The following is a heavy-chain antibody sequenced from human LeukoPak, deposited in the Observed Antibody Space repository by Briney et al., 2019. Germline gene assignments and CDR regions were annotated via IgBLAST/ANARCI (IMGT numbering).Heavy chain of an antibody. CDR1: GLTLSDYY. D-gene: IGHD5-18*01. J-gene: IGHJ3*02. V-gene: IGHV3-11*06. CDR2: ISSSSSYT. Sequence: GRSLRLSWAVSGLTLSDYYMSWIRHAPGKGLEWGSYISSSSSYTIYADFVKGRLTTSRHNAKNSLYMPMNSLRAEGTAVCYWARDRWIQVWWTDNTDAFDIWGQGTMVTVSS. CDR3: ARDRWIQVWWTDNTDAFDI.